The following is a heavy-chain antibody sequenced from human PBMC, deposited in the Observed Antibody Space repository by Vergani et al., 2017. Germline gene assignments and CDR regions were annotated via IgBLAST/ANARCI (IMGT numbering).Heavy chain of an antibody. V-gene: IGHV1-2*02. D-gene: IGHD3-9*01. J-gene: IGHJ5*02. CDR3: VRGGTFDWLST. CDR2: ITPQNGGT. CDR1: GYYFTDNY. Sequence: QVQLVQSGAEVKKPGAAVKVSCKASGYYFTDNYLHWVRQAPGQGLEWMGRITPQNGGTQYAEKFKGRVTMTRDTSITTAYMELTRLTSDDTAVYYCVRGGTFDWLSTWGQGTLVTVSS.